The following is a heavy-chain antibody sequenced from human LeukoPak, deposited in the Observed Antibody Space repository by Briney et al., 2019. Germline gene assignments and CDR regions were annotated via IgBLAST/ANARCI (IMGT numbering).Heavy chain of an antibody. CDR2: IYYSGIT. J-gene: IGHJ5*02. D-gene: IGHD3-22*01. Sequence: PSETLSLTCTVSGGSISSNGYYWGWMRQSPGEGLEWIGNIYYSGITYYNASLKSRVTISVDTSKNQSSLKVRSVTAADTAVYYCAKVTTYYYDSSGPFDPWGQGTLVTVSS. CDR3: AKVTTYYYDSSGPFDP. CDR1: GGSISSNGYY. V-gene: IGHV4-39*01.